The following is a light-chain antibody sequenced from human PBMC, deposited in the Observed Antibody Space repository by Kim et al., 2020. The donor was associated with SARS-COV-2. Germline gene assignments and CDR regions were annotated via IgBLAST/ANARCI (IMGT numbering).Light chain of an antibody. CDR3: QQYDDLRT. Sequence: EIVMTQSPATLSVSPGERATLSCRASQNIRANLAWYRQKPGQAPRLLIYDASTRATDIPARFSGSGSGTEFTLTISSLQSEDCALYYCQQYDDLRTFGQGTKLEI. CDR2: DAS. CDR1: QNIRAN. J-gene: IGKJ2*01. V-gene: IGKV3-15*01.